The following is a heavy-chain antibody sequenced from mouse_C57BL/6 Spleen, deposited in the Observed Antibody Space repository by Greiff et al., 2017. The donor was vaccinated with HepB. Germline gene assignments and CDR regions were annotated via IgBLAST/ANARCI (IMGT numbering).Heavy chain of an antibody. CDR1: GYTFTSYG. V-gene: IGHV1-58*01. Sequence: EVKLLESGAELVRPGSSVKMSCKTSGYTFTSYGINWVKQRPGQGLEWIGYIYIGNGYTEYNEKFKGKATLTSDTSSSTAYMQLSSLTSEDSAIYFCAREEDYYYGSNQAWFAYWGQGTLVTVSA. CDR2: IYIGNGYT. CDR3: AREEDYYYGSNQAWFAY. D-gene: IGHD1-1*01. J-gene: IGHJ3*01.